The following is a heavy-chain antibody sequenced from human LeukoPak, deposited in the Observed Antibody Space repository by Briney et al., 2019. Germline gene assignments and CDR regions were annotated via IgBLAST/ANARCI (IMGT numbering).Heavy chain of an antibody. V-gene: IGHV1-8*01. D-gene: IGHD3-22*01. CDR2: VNPNGGNT. CDR1: GYTFTTFD. Sequence: ASVKVSCKASGYTFTTFDINWVRQAPGQGLEWMGWVNPNGGNTRYAQQFRGKVTMTRDTSISTAYLELNSLKSEDTAVYYCARSLSYYDGIGFVEWFDPWGQGTLVTVSS. J-gene: IGHJ5*02. CDR3: ARSLSYYDGIGFVEWFDP.